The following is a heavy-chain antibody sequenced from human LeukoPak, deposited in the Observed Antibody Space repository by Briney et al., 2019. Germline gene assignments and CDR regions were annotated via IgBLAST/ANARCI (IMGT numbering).Heavy chain of an antibody. Sequence: SETLSLTCTVSGGSISSSSYYWGWIRQPPGKGLEWVGSIYYSGSTYYNPSLKSRVTISVDTSKNQFSLKLSSVTAADTAVYYCRYGDYSSFDYWGQGTLVTVSS. CDR2: IYYSGST. CDR3: RYGDYSSFDY. D-gene: IGHD4-17*01. J-gene: IGHJ4*02. CDR1: GGSISSSSYY. V-gene: IGHV4-39*01.